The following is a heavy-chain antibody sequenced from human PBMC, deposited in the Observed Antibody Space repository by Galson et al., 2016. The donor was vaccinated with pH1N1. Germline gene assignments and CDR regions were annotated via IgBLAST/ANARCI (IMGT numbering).Heavy chain of an antibody. CDR1: GFTLSIYW. J-gene: IGHJ5*02. Sequence: VQPGGSLRLSCAASGFTLSIYWMSCVRQAPGKGLEWVANIKQDGSDKYYVDSVKGRFTISRDNSKNTLFLQMNGLRVDDTAVYYCASLPRDTWDVLLDPWGQGTLVTVSS. CDR2: IKQDGSDK. CDR3: ASLPRDTWDVLLDP. D-gene: IGHD1-26*01. V-gene: IGHV3-7*03.